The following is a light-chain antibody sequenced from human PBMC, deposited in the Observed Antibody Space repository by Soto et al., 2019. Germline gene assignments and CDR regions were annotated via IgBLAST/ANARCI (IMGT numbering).Light chain of an antibody. Sequence: DIQMTQSPSSLSASVGDRVTIICRPSQSISTFLNWFQQEPGKAPKLLIYASSTLQGGVPSRFSGSGSGSEFTLTISSLQPEDFATYYCQQTFSPPSITFGQGTRLDIK. V-gene: IGKV1-39*01. CDR3: QQTFSPPSIT. CDR2: ASS. J-gene: IGKJ5*01. CDR1: QSISTF.